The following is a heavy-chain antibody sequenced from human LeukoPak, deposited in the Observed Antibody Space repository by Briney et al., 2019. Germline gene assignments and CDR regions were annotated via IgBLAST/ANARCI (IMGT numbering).Heavy chain of an antibody. D-gene: IGHD3-22*01. CDR1: GGSFSGYY. J-gene: IGHJ5*02. Sequence: PSETLSLTCAVYGGSFSGYYWSWIRQPPGKGLEWIGEINHSGSTNYNPSLKSRVTISVDTSKNQFSLKLSSVTAADTAVYYCARGAHFTMIVVADPWGQGTLVTVSS. CDR3: ARGAHFTMIVVADP. V-gene: IGHV4-34*01. CDR2: INHSGST.